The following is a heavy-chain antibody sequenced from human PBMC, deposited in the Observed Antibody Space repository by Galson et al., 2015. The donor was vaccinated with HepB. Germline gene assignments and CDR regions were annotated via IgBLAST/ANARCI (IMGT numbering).Heavy chain of an antibody. CDR1: GFNFINYN. J-gene: IGHJ4*02. D-gene: IGHD3-10*01. V-gene: IGHV3-48*02. CDR3: ATVEILVVRGGLRTRSYFDY. Sequence: SLRLSCAASGFNFINYNRNWVRQAPGKGLEWVSYISYSSSTRYYADSVKGRFTISRDNAKNSLYLQMNSLRDEDTAVYHCATVEILVVRGGLRTRSYFDYWGRGTLVTVSS. CDR2: ISYSSSTR.